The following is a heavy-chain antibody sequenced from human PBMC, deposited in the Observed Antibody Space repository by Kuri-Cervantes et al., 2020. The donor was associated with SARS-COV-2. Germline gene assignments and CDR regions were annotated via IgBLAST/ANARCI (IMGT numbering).Heavy chain of an antibody. V-gene: IGHV1-2*02. J-gene: IGHJ4*02. Sequence: ASVKVSCKASGYTFTSYDINWVRQATGQGLEWMGWINHNSGGTNYAQKFRGRVTMTRDTSISTAYMELSRLRSDDTAVYYCARVLGSSTSCYWDWGQGTLVTVSS. CDR1: GYTFTSYD. D-gene: IGHD2-2*01. CDR2: INHNSGGT. CDR3: ARVLGSSTSCYWD.